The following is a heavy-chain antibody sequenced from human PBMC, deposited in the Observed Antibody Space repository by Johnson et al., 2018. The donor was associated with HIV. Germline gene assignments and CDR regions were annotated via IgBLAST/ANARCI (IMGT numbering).Heavy chain of an antibody. D-gene: IGHD6-19*01. J-gene: IGHJ3*02. V-gene: IGHV3-30*02. CDR1: GFSFGTYA. Sequence: QVLLVESGGGLIQPGGSLRLSCAASGFSFGTYAMHWVRQAPGKGLEWVADIKCDGSEKYYVDSVKGRFTISRDNSKNTLYLQMNSLRPEDTAVYYCAKDLPSGWDGGDAFDIWGQGTMVIVSS. CDR2: IKCDGSEK. CDR3: AKDLPSGWDGGDAFDI.